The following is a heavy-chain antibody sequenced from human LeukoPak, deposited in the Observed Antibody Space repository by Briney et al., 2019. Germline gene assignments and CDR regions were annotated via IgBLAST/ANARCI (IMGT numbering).Heavy chain of an antibody. J-gene: IGHJ4*02. CDR2: INPSGGST. D-gene: IGHD3-22*01. CDR3: AGDGVKSENYYDSSGYYPYFDY. Sequence: GASVKVSCKASGYTFTSYYMHWVRQAPGQGLEWMGIINPSGGSTSYAQKFQGRVTMTRDTSTSTVYMELSSLRSEDTAVYYCAGDGVKSENYYDSSGYYPYFDYWGQGTLVTVSS. V-gene: IGHV1-46*01. CDR1: GYTFTSYY.